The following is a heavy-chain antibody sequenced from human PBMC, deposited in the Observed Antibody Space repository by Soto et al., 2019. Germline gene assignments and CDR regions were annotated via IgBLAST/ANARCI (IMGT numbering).Heavy chain of an antibody. Sequence: SETLSLTCAVYGGSFSGYYWTWIRQPPGKGLEWIGEINHSGSTNYNPSLKSRVTISVDTSKNQFSLKLSSVTAADTAVYYCGGSYRSYYFDYWGQGTLVTVSS. CDR1: GGSFSGYY. J-gene: IGHJ4*02. V-gene: IGHV4-34*01. CDR2: INHSGST. D-gene: IGHD3-16*02. CDR3: GGSYRSYYFDY.